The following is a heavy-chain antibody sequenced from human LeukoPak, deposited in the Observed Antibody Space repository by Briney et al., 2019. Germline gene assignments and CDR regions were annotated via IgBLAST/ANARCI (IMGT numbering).Heavy chain of an antibody. CDR1: GFTFSSYA. Sequence: PGGSLRLSCAASGFTFSSYAMSWVRQAPGKGLEWVSAISGSGGSTYYADSVKGRFTISRDNSKNTLYLQMNSLRAEDTAVYYCAKVYGESWMLYYFDYWGRGTLVTVSS. J-gene: IGHJ4*02. CDR2: ISGSGGST. V-gene: IGHV3-23*01. CDR3: AKVYGESWMLYYFDY. D-gene: IGHD4-17*01.